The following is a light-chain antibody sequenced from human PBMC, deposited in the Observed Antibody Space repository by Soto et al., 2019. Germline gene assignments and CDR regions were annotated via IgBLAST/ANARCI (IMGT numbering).Light chain of an antibody. CDR2: KAS. V-gene: IGKV1-5*03. CDR3: QQYNSYPWT. CDR1: QSISSR. J-gene: IGKJ1*01. Sequence: DIQMTQSPSTLSASVGDRVTITCRASQSISSRLAWYQQKPGKAPKLLIYKASSLESGVPSRFSGSGSGTEFTITISSLQPDAFATYDCQQYNSYPWTFGQGTKVEIK.